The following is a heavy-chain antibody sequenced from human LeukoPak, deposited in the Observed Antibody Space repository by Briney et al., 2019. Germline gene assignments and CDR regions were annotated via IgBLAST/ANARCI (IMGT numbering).Heavy chain of an antibody. J-gene: IGHJ4*02. CDR1: GFTFSSYA. CDR3: AKDVERMATMEGFDY. D-gene: IGHD5-24*01. V-gene: IGHV3-23*01. CDR2: ISGSGGST. Sequence: PGGSLRLSCAASGFTFSSYAMSWVRQAPGKGLEWVSAISGSGGSTYYADSVKGRFTISGDNSKNTLYLQMNSLRAEDTAVYYCAKDVERMATMEGFDYWGQGTLVTVSS.